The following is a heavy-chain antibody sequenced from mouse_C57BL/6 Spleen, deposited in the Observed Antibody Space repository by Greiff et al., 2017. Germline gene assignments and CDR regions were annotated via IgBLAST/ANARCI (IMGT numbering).Heavy chain of an antibody. Sequence: VHVKQSGAELVKPGASVKLSCTASGFNIKDYYMHWVKQRTEQGLEWIGRIDPEDGETKYAPKFQGKATITADTSSNTAYLQLSSLTSEDTAVYYGARRRYGNSNYYFDYWGQGTTLTVSS. J-gene: IGHJ2*01. V-gene: IGHV14-2*01. CDR2: IDPEDGET. CDR1: GFNIKDYY. D-gene: IGHD2-5*01. CDR3: ARRRYGNSNYYFDY.